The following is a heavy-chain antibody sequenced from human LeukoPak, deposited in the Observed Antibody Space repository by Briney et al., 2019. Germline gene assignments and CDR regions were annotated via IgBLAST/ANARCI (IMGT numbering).Heavy chain of an antibody. J-gene: IGHJ4*02. D-gene: IGHD1-1*01. V-gene: IGHV3-7*01. Sequence: GGSLRLSCAASGVTFGNHWMSWVRQAPGEGLEWVANMKEDGSEKYYVDSVLGRFTISRDNAKNSLFLQMSSLRVEDTALYYCASSAGQWRGLDYWGQGNLVTVSS. CDR2: MKEDGSEK. CDR1: GVTFGNHW. CDR3: ASSAGQWRGLDY.